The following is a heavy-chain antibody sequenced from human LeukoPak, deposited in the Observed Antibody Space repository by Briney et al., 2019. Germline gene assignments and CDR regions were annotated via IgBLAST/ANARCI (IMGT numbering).Heavy chain of an antibody. CDR3: AKEHRDGYSYGQGLDY. V-gene: IGHV3-30*18. J-gene: IGHJ4*02. CDR1: GFTFSSYG. CDR2: ISYDGSNK. D-gene: IGHD5-18*01. Sequence: GGYLRLYCAAYGFTFSSYGLQWVRQAPGKGLEWVAVISYDGSNKYYADSVKGRFTISRDNSKNTLYLQMNSLRAEDTAVYYCAKEHRDGYSYGQGLDYWGQGTLVTVPS.